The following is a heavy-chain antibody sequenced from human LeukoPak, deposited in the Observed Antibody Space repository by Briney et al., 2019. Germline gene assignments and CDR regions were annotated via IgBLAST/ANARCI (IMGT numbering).Heavy chain of an antibody. J-gene: IGHJ4*02. CDR1: GYTVSSSY. CDR2: ISSAGTT. D-gene: IGHD6-13*01. Sequence: GGSLRLSCAASGYTVSSSYMSWVRQAPGKGLEWVSIISSAGTTYYAHSVVGGLTISRDNSKNTVYLQVNSLRDEDTAVYYCATDLAAANSYYFDYWGQGTMVTVSS. CDR3: ATDLAAANSYYFDY. V-gene: IGHV3-66*01.